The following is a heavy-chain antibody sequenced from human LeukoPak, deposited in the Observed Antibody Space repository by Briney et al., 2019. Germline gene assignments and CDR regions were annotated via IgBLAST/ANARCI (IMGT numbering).Heavy chain of an antibody. J-gene: IGHJ4*02. CDR1: GGSISSGGYY. D-gene: IGHD2-2*01. CDR3: ARARSGCSSTSCYPNHFDY. CDR2: IYYSGST. Sequence: SETLSLTCTVSGGSISSGGYYWSWIRQHPGKGLEWIGYIYYSGSTYYNPSLKSRVTISVDTSKNQFSLKLSSVTAADTAVYYCARARSGCSSTSCYPNHFDYWGQGTLVTVSS. V-gene: IGHV4-31*03.